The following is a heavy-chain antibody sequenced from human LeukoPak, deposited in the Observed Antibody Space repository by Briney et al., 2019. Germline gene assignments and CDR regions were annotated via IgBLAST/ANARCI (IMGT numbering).Heavy chain of an antibody. CDR3: ANDLQGHCAGDCYVY. D-gene: IGHD2-21*02. CDR2: INSDGSST. V-gene: IGHV3-74*01. CDR1: GFTFSSYW. J-gene: IGHJ4*02. Sequence: PGGSLRLSCAASGFTFSSYWMHWVRQAPGKGLVWVSRINSDGSSTSYADSVKGRFTISRDNAKNTLYLQMNSLRAEDTAVYFCANDLQGHCAGDCYVYWGQGTLVTVTS.